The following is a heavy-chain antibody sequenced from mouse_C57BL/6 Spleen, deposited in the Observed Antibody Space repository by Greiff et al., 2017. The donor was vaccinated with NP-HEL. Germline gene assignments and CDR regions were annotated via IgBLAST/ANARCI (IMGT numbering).Heavy chain of an antibody. CDR2: ITHSGET. D-gene: IGHD4-1*01. Sequence: VQRVESGPGLVKPSQSLFLTCSITGFPITSGYYWIWIRQSPGKPLEWMGYITHSGETFYNPSLQSPISITRETSKNQFFLQLNSVTTEDTAMYYCAGGSLGRGFAYWGQGTLVTVSA. CDR1: GFPITSGYY. V-gene: IGHV12-3*01. CDR3: AGGSLGRGFAY. J-gene: IGHJ3*01.